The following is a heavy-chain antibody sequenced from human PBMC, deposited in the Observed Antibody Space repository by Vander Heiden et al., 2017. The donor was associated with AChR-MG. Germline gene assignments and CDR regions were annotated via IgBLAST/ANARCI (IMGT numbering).Heavy chain of an antibody. CDR2: ITSSGSTI. Sequence: QVQLVESGGGLVKPGGSLRLTCAASGFTFSDYYMSWIRQAPGKGLEWVSYITSSGSTIDDADSVKGRFTISRDNAKNSLFLKMKSLRAEDTAVYYGARDTQWPTSYWGQGTLVTVSS. CDR1: GFTFSDYY. CDR3: ARDTQWPTSY. V-gene: IGHV3-11*01. J-gene: IGHJ4*02. D-gene: IGHD6-19*01.